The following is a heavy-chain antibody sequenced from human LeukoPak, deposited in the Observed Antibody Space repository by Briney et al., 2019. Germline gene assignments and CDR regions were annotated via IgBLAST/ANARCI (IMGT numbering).Heavy chain of an antibody. CDR2: INPNSGGT. D-gene: IGHD5-18*01. CDR1: GYTFTGYY. CDR3: APGAAMVGPYYFDY. V-gene: IGHV1-2*02. J-gene: IGHJ4*02. Sequence: ASVKVSCKASGYTFTGYYLHWVRQAPGQELEWMGWINPNSGGTNYAQKFQGRVTMTRDTSISTAYMELSRLRSDDTAVYYCAPGAAMVGPYYFDYWGQGTLVTVSS.